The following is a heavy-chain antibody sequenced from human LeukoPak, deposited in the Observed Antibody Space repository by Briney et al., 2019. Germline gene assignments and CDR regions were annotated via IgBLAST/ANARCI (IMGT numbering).Heavy chain of an antibody. J-gene: IGHJ3*02. CDR3: AREFGHTTGTRTDGAFDI. Sequence: PSETLSLTCTVSGGSISSSSYYWGWIRQPPGKGPEWIGSIYYSGSTYYNPSLKSRVTISVDTSKNQFSLKLSSVTAADTAVYYCAREFGHTTGTRTDGAFDIWGQGTMVTVSS. V-gene: IGHV4-39*07. CDR2: IYYSGST. D-gene: IGHD1-1*01. CDR1: GGSISSSSYY.